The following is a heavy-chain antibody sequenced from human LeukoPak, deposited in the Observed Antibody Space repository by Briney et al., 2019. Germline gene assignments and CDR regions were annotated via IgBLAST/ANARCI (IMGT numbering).Heavy chain of an antibody. CDR3: ARGCRPAAITRYYYYYMDV. V-gene: IGHV1-8*03. CDR1: GYTFSSYD. J-gene: IGHJ6*03. CDR2: MNPNSGDR. Sequence: GASVKVSCKASGYTFSSYDINWVRQATGQGLEWMGWMNPNSGDRGYAQKFQGRVTITRNTSISTAYMELSSLRSEDTAVYYCARGCRPAAITRYYYYYMDVWGKGTTVTISS. D-gene: IGHD2-2*01.